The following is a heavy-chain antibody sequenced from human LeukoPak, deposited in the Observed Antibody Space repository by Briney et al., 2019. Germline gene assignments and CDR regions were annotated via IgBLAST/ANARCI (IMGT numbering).Heavy chain of an antibody. V-gene: IGHV1-18*04. J-gene: IGHJ4*02. CDR3: ARGTTVTLFDY. CDR2: ITYNGNT. CDR1: GYTFTGYY. Sequence: ASVKVSCKASGYTFTGYYMQWVRQASGQGLEWMGWITYNGNTNYAQNLQGRVTMTTDTSTSTAYVELRNLRSDDTAVYYCARGTTVTLFDYWGQGTLVTVSS. D-gene: IGHD4-17*01.